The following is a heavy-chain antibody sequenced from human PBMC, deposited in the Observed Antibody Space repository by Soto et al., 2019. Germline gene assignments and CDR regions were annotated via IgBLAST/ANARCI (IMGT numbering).Heavy chain of an antibody. CDR1: GFTFRSYW. J-gene: IGHJ6*02. D-gene: IGHD6-13*01. CDR3: ARIAASGRGWDV. CDR2: IKQDGSEE. V-gene: IGHV3-7*01. Sequence: EVQLVESGGGLVQAGGSLRLSCVDSGFTFRSYWMSWVRQAPVKGLEWVGNIKQDGSEENYVDSVKGRFTISRDNAKNSMYLQMNSLRAEDTAVYYCARIAASGRGWDVWGQGTTVVVSS.